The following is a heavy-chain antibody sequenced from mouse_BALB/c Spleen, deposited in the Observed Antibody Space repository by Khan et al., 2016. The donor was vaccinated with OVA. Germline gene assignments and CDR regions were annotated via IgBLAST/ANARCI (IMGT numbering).Heavy chain of an antibody. V-gene: IGHV2-6-4*01. Sequence: QVQLKQSGPGLVAPSQSLSITCTVSGFSLSRYNVHGVRQPPGKGLEWLGMIWGGGGSDYTSALKSSMSISKADSKRQAFLKMNSLQTDDTAMYYCARAYYRYDGYYAMDYWGQGTSVTVSS. CDR3: ARAYYRYDGYYAMDY. CDR1: GFSLSRYN. CDR2: IWGGGGS. D-gene: IGHD2-14*01. J-gene: IGHJ4*01.